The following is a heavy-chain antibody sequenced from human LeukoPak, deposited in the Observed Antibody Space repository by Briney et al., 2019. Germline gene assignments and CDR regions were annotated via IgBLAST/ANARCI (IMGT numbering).Heavy chain of an antibody. CDR1: GGSFSGYF. D-gene: IGHD5/OR15-5a*01. Sequence: SETLSLTCAVYGGSFSGYFWGWIRQPPGKGLEWIGTIYYSGSTYYNPSLKSRVTISVDTSKNQFSLKLSSVTAADTAVYYCARRDQYVSSDYWGQGTLVTVSS. J-gene: IGHJ4*02. CDR3: ARRDQYVSSDY. CDR2: IYYSGST. V-gene: IGHV4-34*01.